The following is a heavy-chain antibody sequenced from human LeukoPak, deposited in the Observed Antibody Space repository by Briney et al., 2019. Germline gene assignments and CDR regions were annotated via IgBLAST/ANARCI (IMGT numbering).Heavy chain of an antibody. J-gene: IGHJ6*02. Sequence: SGGSLRLSCAASGFTFSSYGMHWVRQAPGKGLEWVAVIWYDGSNKYYADSVKGRFTISRDNSKNTLYLQMNSLRAEDTAVYYCARTPITGTSYYYYYYGMDVWGQGTTVTVSS. D-gene: IGHD1-20*01. V-gene: IGHV3-33*01. CDR1: GFTFSSYG. CDR3: ARTPITGTSYYYYYYGMDV. CDR2: IWYDGSNK.